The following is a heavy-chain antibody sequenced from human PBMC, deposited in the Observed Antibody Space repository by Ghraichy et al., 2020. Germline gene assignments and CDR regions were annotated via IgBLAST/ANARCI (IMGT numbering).Heavy chain of an antibody. V-gene: IGHV4-59*01. CDR2: IYYSGST. CDR1: GGSISSYY. D-gene: IGHD1-26*01. J-gene: IGHJ6*02. CDR3: ARASGSSLRYGMDV. Sequence: SVTLSLTCTVSGGSISSYYWSWIRQPPGKGLEWIGYIYYSGSTNYNPSLKSRVTISVDTSKNQFSLKLSSVTAADTAVYYCARASGSSLRYGMDVWGQGTTVTVSS.